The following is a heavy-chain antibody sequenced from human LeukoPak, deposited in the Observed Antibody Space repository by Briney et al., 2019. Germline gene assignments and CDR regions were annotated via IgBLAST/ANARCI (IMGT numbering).Heavy chain of an antibody. Sequence: PGGSLRLSCAASGFTVSTNYMNWVRQAPGKGLEWVSVIYSGGSTYYADSVKGRFTISRGNSKNTLYLQMNSLRAEDTAVYYCARDTVTTFRFRDYYYYGMDVWGQGTTVTVSS. CDR1: GFTVSTNY. V-gene: IGHV3-53*01. D-gene: IGHD4-17*01. CDR3: ARDTVTTFRFRDYYYYGMDV. CDR2: IYSGGST. J-gene: IGHJ6*02.